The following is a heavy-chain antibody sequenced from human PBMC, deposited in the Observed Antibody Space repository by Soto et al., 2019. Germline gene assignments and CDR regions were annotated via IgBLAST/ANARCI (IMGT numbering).Heavy chain of an antibody. J-gene: IGHJ4*02. CDR3: ATDYYGSGSFPDY. Sequence: ASVKVSCKVSGYTLTELSMHWVRQAPGKGLEWMGGFDPEDGETIYAQKFQGRVTMTEDTSTETAYMELSSLRSEDTAVYYCATDYYGSGSFPDYWGQGTLVTVSS. CDR2: FDPEDGET. D-gene: IGHD3-10*01. CDR1: GYTLTELS. V-gene: IGHV1-24*01.